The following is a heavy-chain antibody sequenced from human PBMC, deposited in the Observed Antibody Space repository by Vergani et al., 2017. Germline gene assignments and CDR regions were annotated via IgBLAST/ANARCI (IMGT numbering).Heavy chain of an antibody. V-gene: IGHV3-23*01. J-gene: IGHJ4*02. CDR2: TSGSGGST. D-gene: IGHD2-15*01. Sequence: EVQLLESGGGLVQPGGSLRLSCAASGFTFSSYAMSWVRQAPGTGLEWVSATSGSGGSTYYADSVKGRFTISRDNSKNTLYLQMNSLRAEDTAVYYCAKGIVVVVANPGAYDYWGQGTLVTVSS. CDR3: AKGIVVVVANPGAYDY. CDR1: GFTFSSYA.